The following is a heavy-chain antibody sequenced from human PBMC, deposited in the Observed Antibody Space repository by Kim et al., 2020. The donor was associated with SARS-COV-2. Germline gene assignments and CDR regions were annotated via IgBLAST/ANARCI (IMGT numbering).Heavy chain of an antibody. CDR3: ARGPRLPAAIRPHVRVRNAFDI. CDR1: GGSFSGYY. D-gene: IGHD2-2*02. Sequence: SETLSLTCAVYGGSFSGYYWSWIRQPPGKGLEWIGEINHSGSTNYNPSLKSRVTISVDTSKNQFSLKLSSVTAADTAVYYCARGPRLPAAIRPHVRVRNAFDIWGQGTMVTVSS. J-gene: IGHJ3*02. V-gene: IGHV4-34*01. CDR2: INHSGST.